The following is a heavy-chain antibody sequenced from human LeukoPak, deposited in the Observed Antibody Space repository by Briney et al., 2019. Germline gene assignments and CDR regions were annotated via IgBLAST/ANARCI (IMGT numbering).Heavy chain of an antibody. Sequence: GGSLRLSCAASGFTFSNFAMHWVRQAPGKGLEWVSAISGSGGSTYYADSVKGRFTISRDNSKNTLYLQMNSLRAEDTAVYYCANEPANPVVVITDDYWGQGTLVTVSS. CDR2: ISGSGGST. CDR1: GFTFSNFA. J-gene: IGHJ4*02. CDR3: ANEPANPVVVITDDY. V-gene: IGHV3-23*01. D-gene: IGHD3-22*01.